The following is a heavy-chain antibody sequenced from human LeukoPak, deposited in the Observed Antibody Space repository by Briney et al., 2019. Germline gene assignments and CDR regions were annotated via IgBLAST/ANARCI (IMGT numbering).Heavy chain of an antibody. J-gene: IGHJ4*02. Sequence: GGSLRLSCAASGFTVSSNYVSWVRQAPGKGLEWVSVIYSGGSTYYADSVKGRFTISRDNSKNTLYLQMNSLRAEDTAVYYCARAPVDTAMEPGFDYRGQGTLVTVSS. D-gene: IGHD5-18*01. CDR3: ARAPVDTAMEPGFDY. V-gene: IGHV3-53*01. CDR2: IYSGGST. CDR1: GFTVSSNY.